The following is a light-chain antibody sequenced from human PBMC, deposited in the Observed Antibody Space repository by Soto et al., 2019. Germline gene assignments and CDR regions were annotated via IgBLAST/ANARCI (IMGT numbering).Light chain of an antibody. CDR2: EDN. CDR3: QSYYSSNHLAV. J-gene: IGLJ7*01. V-gene: IGLV6-57*04. CDR1: SGSIASNY. Sequence: FMLTQPHSVSESPGKTVTISCTRSSGSIASNYVQWYQQRPGSAPTTVIYEDNQRPSGVPDRFSGSIDSSSNTASLTISGLKTEDEADYYCQSYYSSNHLAVFGGGTQLTVL.